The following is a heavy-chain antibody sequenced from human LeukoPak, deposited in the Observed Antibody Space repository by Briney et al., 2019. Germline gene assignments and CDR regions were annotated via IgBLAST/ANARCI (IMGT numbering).Heavy chain of an antibody. D-gene: IGHD4-17*01. CDR2: INLNSGGT. Sequence: ASVKVSCKASGYTFTVYYIHWVRQAPGQGLEWMGWINLNSGGTNYAQKFQGRVTMTRDTSISTAYMELSRLRSDDTAVFYCARDRVTTNTPYFDSWGQGTLVTVSS. CDR3: ARDRVTTNTPYFDS. J-gene: IGHJ4*02. CDR1: GYTFTVYY. V-gene: IGHV1-2*02.